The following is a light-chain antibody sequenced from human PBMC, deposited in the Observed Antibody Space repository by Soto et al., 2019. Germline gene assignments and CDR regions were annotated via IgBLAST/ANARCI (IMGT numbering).Light chain of an antibody. V-gene: IGKV3-15*01. CDR1: QSVGSN. CDR2: GAS. J-gene: IGKJ1*01. CDR3: RQYNNSPPQNR. Sequence: EIVMTQSPATLSVSPGERATLSCRASQSVGSNLAWYQQKPGQAPRLLIYGASTRATGIPARFSGSGSGTEFTLPTSSRQSEDFVIIFFRQYNNSPPQNRFCQGAKMEIK.